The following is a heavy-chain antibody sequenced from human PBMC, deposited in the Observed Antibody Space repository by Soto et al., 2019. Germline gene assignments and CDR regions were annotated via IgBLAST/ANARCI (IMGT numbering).Heavy chain of an antibody. V-gene: IGHV3-33*01. Sequence: PGGSLRLSCATSGFSFGTYAMHWVRQAPGKGLEWVAVIYYDGSNRYYGDAVKGRFTISRDNSKSTLYLQMSSLRAEDTAIYYCARAFCTNGVWYYFFDYWGHGTLVTVSS. CDR1: GFSFGTYA. CDR3: ARAFCTNGVWYYFFDY. CDR2: IYYDGSNR. D-gene: IGHD2-8*01. J-gene: IGHJ4*01.